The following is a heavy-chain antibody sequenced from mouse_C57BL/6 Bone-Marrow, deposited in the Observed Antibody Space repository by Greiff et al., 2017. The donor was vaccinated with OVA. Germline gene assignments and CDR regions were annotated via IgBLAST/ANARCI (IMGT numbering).Heavy chain of an antibody. CDR3: ARGGNSLAWFAY. Sequence: QVHVKQSGAELARPGASVKLSCKASGYTFTSYGISWVKQRTGQGLEWIGEIYPRSGNTYYNEKFKGKATLTADKSSSTAYMELRSLTSEDSAVYFCARGGNSLAWFAYWGQGTLVTVSA. J-gene: IGHJ3*01. CDR2: IYPRSGNT. D-gene: IGHD2-1*01. V-gene: IGHV1-81*01. CDR1: GYTFTSYG.